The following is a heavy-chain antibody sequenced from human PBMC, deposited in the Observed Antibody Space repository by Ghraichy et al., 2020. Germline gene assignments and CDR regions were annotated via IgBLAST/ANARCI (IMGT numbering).Heavy chain of an antibody. V-gene: IGHV4-34*01. Sequence: ESLNISCAVYGGSFSGYYWSWIRQPPGKGLEWIGEINHSGSTNYNPSLKSRVTISVDTSKNQFSLKLSSVTAADTAVYYCARRGGYCSGGSCYSRFQGYYFDYWGQGTLV. CDR2: INHSGST. J-gene: IGHJ4*02. CDR3: ARRGGYCSGGSCYSRFQGYYFDY. D-gene: IGHD2-15*01. CDR1: GGSFSGYY.